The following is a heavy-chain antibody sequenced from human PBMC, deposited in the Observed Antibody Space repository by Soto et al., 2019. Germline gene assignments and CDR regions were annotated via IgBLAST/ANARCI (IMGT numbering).Heavy chain of an antibody. J-gene: IGHJ4*02. D-gene: IGHD6-19*01. V-gene: IGHV4-39*07. CDR3: ARVLTASSGWLIDY. CDR2: IYHSGST. Sequence: SETLSLTCTVSGGSISSSSYYWGWVRQPPGKGLEWIGEIYHSGSTNYNPSLKSRVTISVDKSKNQFSLKLSSVTAADTAVYYCARVLTASSGWLIDYWGQGTLVTVSS. CDR1: GGSISSSSYY.